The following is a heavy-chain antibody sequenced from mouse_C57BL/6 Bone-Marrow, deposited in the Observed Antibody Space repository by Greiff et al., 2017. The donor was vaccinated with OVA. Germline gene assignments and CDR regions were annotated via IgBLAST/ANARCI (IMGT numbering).Heavy chain of an antibody. D-gene: IGHD1-1*01. J-gene: IGHJ3*01. Sequence: QVQLQQPGAELVKPGASVKLSCKASGYTFTSYWMQWVKQRPGQGLEWIGEIDPSDSYTNSTQKFKGKATLPVDTSSSTAYMQLSSLTSEDSAVYYCARYRDYYGSSPFAYWGQGTLVTVSA. CDR2: IDPSDSYT. CDR1: GYTFTSYW. V-gene: IGHV1-50*01. CDR3: ARYRDYYGSSPFAY.